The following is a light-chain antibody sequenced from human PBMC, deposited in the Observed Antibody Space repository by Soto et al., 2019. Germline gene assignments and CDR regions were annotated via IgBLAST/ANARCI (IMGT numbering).Light chain of an antibody. J-gene: IGKJ2*01. V-gene: IGKV3-20*01. CDR1: QSVSSSY. CDR2: GAS. Sequence: EIVLTQSPGTLSLSPGERATLSCRASQSVSSSYLAWYQQKPGQAPRLLIYGASSRATGIPDRFSGSGSGTDFTLTISRLEPEDFAVYYCQQYGNHQETFGQGTKLEIK. CDR3: QQYGNHQET.